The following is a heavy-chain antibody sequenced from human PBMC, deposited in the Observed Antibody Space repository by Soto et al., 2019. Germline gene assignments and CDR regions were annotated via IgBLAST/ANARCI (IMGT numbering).Heavy chain of an antibody. CDR2: INAGNGNT. J-gene: IGHJ4*02. CDR3: ARAVDIVATTYFDY. CDR1: GYTFTSYA. Sequence: GASVKVSCKASGYTFTSYAIHWVRQAPGQRLEWMGWINAGNGNTKYSQKFQGRVTITRDTSASTAYMELSSLRSEDTAVYYCARAVDIVATTYFDYWGQGTLVTVSS. D-gene: IGHD5-12*01. V-gene: IGHV1-3*01.